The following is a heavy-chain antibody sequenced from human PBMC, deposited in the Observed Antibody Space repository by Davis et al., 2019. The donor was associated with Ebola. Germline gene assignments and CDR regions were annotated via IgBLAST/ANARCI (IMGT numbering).Heavy chain of an antibody. V-gene: IGHV1-69*10. J-gene: IGHJ5*02. D-gene: IGHD7-27*01. CDR2: IIPILGIA. CDR3: ARDSGPNWGWRWFDP. CDR1: GGTFSSYA. Sequence: SVKVSCKASGGTFSSYAISWVRQAPGQGLEWMGGIIPILGIANYAQKFQGRVTITADKSTSTAYMELSSLRSEDTAVYYCARDSGPNWGWRWFDPWGQGTLVTVSS.